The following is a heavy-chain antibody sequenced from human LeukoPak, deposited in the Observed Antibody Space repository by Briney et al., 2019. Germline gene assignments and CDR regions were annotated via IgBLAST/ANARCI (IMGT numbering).Heavy chain of an antibody. CDR2: IIGSGGST. D-gene: IGHD1-26*01. Sequence: PGGSLRLSCAASGFTFGSYAMSWVRQAPGKGLEWVSAIIGSGGSTYYADSVKGRFTISRDNSKNTLYLQMNSLRVEDTAVYYCAKDKSPYSGSYQDYWGQGTLVTVSS. CDR3: AKDKSPYSGSYQDY. V-gene: IGHV3-23*01. J-gene: IGHJ4*02. CDR1: GFTFGSYA.